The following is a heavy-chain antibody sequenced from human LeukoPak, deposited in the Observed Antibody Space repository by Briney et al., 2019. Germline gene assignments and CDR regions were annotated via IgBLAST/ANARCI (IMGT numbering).Heavy chain of an antibody. CDR3: ALMKDYYDSSGNNWFDP. CDR1: GYSIISFY. Sequence: SETLSLTCTVSGYSIISFYWSWIRQPAGKGLEWIGRIYTSVSTKYNPSLKSRVTMSVDTSRNQFSLKLSSVTAADTAVYYCALMKDYYDSSGNNWFDPWGQGTLVTVSS. J-gene: IGHJ5*02. D-gene: IGHD3-22*01. CDR2: IYTSVST. V-gene: IGHV4-4*07.